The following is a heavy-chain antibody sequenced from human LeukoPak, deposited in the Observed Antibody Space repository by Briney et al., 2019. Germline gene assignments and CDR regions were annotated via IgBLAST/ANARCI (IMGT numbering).Heavy chain of an antibody. CDR2: IYSGGST. CDR3: ARVDTMVRGVIDYYFDY. D-gene: IGHD3-10*01. J-gene: IGHJ4*02. V-gene: IGHV3-53*01. CDR1: GFTVSSNY. Sequence: GGSLRLSCAASGFTVSSNYMSWVRRAPGKGLEWVSVIYSGGSTYHADSVKGRFTISRDNSKNTLYLQMNSLRAEDTAVYYCARVDTMVRGVIDYYFDYWGQGTLVTVSS.